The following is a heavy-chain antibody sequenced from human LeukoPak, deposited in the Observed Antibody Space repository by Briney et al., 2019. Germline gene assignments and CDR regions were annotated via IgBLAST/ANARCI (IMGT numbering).Heavy chain of an antibody. CDR3: ARGRGRWVFDY. CDR1: GLSFSDSY. D-gene: IGHD5-24*01. CDR2: ISGMGHDI. V-gene: IGHV3-11*04. Sequence: GGSLRLSCVVSGLSFSDSYMTWIRQTPGMGLESLAYISGMGHDIYYADSVKGRFTISRDNAKNSLYLQMNSLRAEDTAVYYCARGRGRWVFDYWGQGTLVTVSS. J-gene: IGHJ4*02.